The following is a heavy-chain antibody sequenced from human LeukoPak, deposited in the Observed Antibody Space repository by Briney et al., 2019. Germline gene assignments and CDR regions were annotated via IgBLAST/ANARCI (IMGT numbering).Heavy chain of an antibody. CDR2: IYHSGST. V-gene: IGHV4-38-2*02. CDR3: VRDSGYDFWSGYYRHWFDP. CDR1: GYSTSSGYY. Sequence: SETLSLTCRFSGYSTSSGYYWVWIRQLPGKELEWIGSIYHSGSTDYNPSLKSRVTISIDTSKNQFSLKLSSVTAADTAVYYCVRDSGYDFWSGYYRHWFDPWGQGALVTVSS. J-gene: IGHJ5*02. D-gene: IGHD3-3*01.